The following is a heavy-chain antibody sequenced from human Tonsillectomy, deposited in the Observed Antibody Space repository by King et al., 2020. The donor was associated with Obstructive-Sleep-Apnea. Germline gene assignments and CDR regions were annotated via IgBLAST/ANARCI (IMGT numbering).Heavy chain of an antibody. CDR2: ISAYNGNT. D-gene: IGHD3-3*01. J-gene: IGHJ6*02. V-gene: IGHV1-18*04. CDR3: ARVKAGRGSGYYSDYYYGMDV. CDR1: GYTFTIYG. Sequence: QLVQSGAEVKKPGASVKVSCKASGYTFTIYGISWVRQAPGQGLEWMGWISAYNGNTNYAQKLQGRVTMTTDTSKSTAYKELRSLRSDDTAVYYCARVKAGRGSGYYSDYYYGMDVWGQGTTVTVSS.